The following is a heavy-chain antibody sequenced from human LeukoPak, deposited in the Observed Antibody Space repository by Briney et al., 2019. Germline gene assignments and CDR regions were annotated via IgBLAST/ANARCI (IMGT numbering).Heavy chain of an antibody. D-gene: IGHD1-26*01. CDR3: TRPSGSYSNTDY. J-gene: IGHJ4*02. CDR2: IRSKANRYAT. Sequence: GGSLRLSCAASGFTFSGSAMHWVRQASGKGLEWVGRIRSKANRYATAYAASVNGRSTISSDDSKNTAYLQMNSLKTEDTAVYYCTRPSGSYSNTDYWGQGTMVTVSS. CDR1: GFTFSGSA. V-gene: IGHV3-73*01.